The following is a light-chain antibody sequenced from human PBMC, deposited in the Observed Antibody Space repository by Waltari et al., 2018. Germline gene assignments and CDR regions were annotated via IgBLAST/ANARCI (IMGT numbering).Light chain of an antibody. J-gene: IGKJ5*01. Sequence: DIQMTQSPSSLSASVGDKVTITCQASQDINNYLNWYQQKPGEAPKLLIYDASILESGVPSRFSGRGSGTDFTLTSSSLQPQDIATYYYQQYDNVPSVTFGQGTRLEI. CDR1: QDINNY. V-gene: IGKV1-33*01. CDR3: QQYDNVPSVT. CDR2: DAS.